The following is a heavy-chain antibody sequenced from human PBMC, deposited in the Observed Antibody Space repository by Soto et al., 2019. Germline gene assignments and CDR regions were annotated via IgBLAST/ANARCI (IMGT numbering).Heavy chain of an antibody. CDR3: AGGGVRGVITRTRDYYGMDV. D-gene: IGHD3-10*01. Sequence: PGESLKISCKGSGYSFTSYWIGWVRQMPGKGLEWMGIIYPGDSDTRYSPSFQGQVTISADKCISTAYLQGSSLKAPHTAMYYCAGGGVRGVITRTRDYYGMDVWGQGTTVTVSS. CDR1: GYSFTSYW. J-gene: IGHJ6*02. CDR2: IYPGDSDT. V-gene: IGHV5-51*01.